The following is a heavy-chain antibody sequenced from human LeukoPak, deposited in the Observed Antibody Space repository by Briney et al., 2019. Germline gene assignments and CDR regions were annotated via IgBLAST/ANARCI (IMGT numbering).Heavy chain of an antibody. V-gene: IGHV3-43*01. Sequence: PGGSLRLSCAASGFTFDDYTMHWVRQAPGKGLEWVSLISWDGGSTYYADSVKGRFTISRDNAKNSLYLQINSLRAEDTALYYCGKDMMLNHYASGSAIDYWGQGTLVTVSS. CDR2: ISWDGGST. J-gene: IGHJ4*02. CDR3: GKDMMLNHYASGSAIDY. CDR1: GFTFDDYT. D-gene: IGHD3-10*01.